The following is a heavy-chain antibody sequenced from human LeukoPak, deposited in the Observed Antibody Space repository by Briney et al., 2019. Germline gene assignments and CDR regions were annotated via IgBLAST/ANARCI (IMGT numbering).Heavy chain of an antibody. V-gene: IGHV3-20*01. Sequence: TGGSLRLSCAASGFTFDDYGRSWVRQAPGKGLEWVSGINWNGGSTGYADSVKGRFTISRDNAKNSLYLQMNSLRAEDTALYHCARVRGGLYYYYGMDVWGQGTTVTVSS. CDR2: INWNGGST. J-gene: IGHJ6*02. D-gene: IGHD3-10*01. CDR3: ARVRGGLYYYYGMDV. CDR1: GFTFDDYG.